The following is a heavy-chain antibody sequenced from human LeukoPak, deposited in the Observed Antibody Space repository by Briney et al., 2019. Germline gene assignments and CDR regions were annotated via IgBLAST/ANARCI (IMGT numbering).Heavy chain of an antibody. CDR2: FDPEDGET. V-gene: IGHV1-24*01. D-gene: IGHD1-26*01. CDR3: ATLIVGARGEDAFDI. Sequence: GASVKVSCKVSGYTLTELSMHWVRQASGKGLEWMGGFDPEDGETIYAQKFQGRVTMTEDTSTDTAYMELSSLRSEDTAVYYCATLIVGARGEDAFDIWGQGTMVTVSS. J-gene: IGHJ3*02. CDR1: GYTLTELS.